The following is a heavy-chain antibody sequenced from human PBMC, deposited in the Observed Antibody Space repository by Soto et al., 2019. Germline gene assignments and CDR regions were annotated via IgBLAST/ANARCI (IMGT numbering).Heavy chain of an antibody. Sequence: QVQLEESGPGLVKPAQTLSLTCSVSGGSITTDGYYWSWIRQHPGKGLEWIGFVFYPGSTDYNPSLESRLAMSLDRSKNQFFLELRSLTVADTGIYYCAAQSSYGDPMYYWGQGVQVTVSS. V-gene: IGHV4-31*03. CDR2: VFYPGST. CDR1: GGSITTDGYY. CDR3: AAQSSYGDPMYY. D-gene: IGHD3-10*02. J-gene: IGHJ4*02.